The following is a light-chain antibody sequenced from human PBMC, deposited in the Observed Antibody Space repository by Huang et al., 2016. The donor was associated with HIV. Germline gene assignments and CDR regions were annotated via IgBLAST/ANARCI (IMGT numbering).Light chain of an antibody. Sequence: EIVMTQSPATLSVSPGERATLSCRASQSVSNNLAWYQQKLGQAPRLLIYGASTRATGIPAMFSGSGSGTGFTLTISRLQSEDLAVYYCQQYSDWPLWTFGQGSKVEIK. J-gene: IGKJ1*01. CDR2: GAS. V-gene: IGKV3-15*01. CDR3: QQYSDWPLWT. CDR1: QSVSNN.